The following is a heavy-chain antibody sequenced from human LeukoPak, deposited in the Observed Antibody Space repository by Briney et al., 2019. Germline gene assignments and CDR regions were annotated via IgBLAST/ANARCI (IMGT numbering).Heavy chain of an antibody. V-gene: IGHV4-59*01. CDR2: IYYSGST. J-gene: IGHJ4*02. CDR1: GGSISSYY. Sequence: PSETLSLTCTVSGGSISSYYWSWIRQPPGKGLEWIGYIYYSGSTNYNPSLKSRGTISVDTSKNQFSLKLSSVTAADTAVYYCARGLFDYWGQGTLVTVSS. CDR3: ARGLFDY.